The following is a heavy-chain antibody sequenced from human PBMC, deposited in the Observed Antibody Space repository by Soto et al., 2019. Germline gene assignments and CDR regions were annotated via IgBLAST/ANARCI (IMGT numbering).Heavy chain of an antibody. CDR2: IYHSGST. J-gene: IGHJ4*02. Sequence: PSETLSLTCAVSHYSISSGYYWGWIRQPPGKGLEWIGSIYHSGSTYYNPSLKSRVTISVDTSKNQFSLKLSSVTAADTAVFYCARLGFYYDSSAYDYWGQGTLVTVSS. CDR3: ARLGFYYDSSAYDY. CDR1: HYSISSGYY. V-gene: IGHV4-38-2*01. D-gene: IGHD3-22*01.